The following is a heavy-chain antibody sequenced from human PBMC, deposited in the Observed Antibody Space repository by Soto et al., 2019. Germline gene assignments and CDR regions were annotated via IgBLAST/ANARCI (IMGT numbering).Heavy chain of an antibody. D-gene: IGHD3-10*01. V-gene: IGHV4-59*01. CDR3: ARGAYYGSGTVPYYYYYGMDV. J-gene: IGHJ6*02. Sequence: PSETLSLTCSVSSGSISSYYWSWIRQPPGKGLEWIGYIYYSGSTNYNPSLKSRVTISVDTSKNQFSLKLSSVTAADTAVYYCARGAYYGSGTVPYYYYYGMDVWGQGTTVTVSS. CDR2: IYYSGST. CDR1: SGSISSYY.